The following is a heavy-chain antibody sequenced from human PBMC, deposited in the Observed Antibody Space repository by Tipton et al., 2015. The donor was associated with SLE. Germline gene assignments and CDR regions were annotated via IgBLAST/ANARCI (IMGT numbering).Heavy chain of an antibody. D-gene: IGHD7-27*01. V-gene: IGHV4-59*11. Sequence: TLSLTCTVSGVSISRHSWSWIREAPGKGLEWIGQVYYSGGTNYNPSLKSRVTISLDRSKNQFSLKLSSVTAADTAVYYCAGLTGGPYYFDYWGQGTLVTVSS. CDR1: GVSISRHS. CDR2: VYYSGGT. CDR3: AGLTGGPYYFDY. J-gene: IGHJ4*02.